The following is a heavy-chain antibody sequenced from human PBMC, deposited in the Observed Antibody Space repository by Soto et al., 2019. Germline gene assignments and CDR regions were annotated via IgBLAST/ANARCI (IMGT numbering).Heavy chain of an antibody. V-gene: IGHV4-31*03. J-gene: IGHJ3*02. Sequence: SETLSLTCTVSGGSISSGGYYWSWIRQHPGKGLEWIGYIYYSGSTYYNPSLKSRVTISVDTSKNQFSLKLSSVTAADTAVYYCAGAYGGNSQHTFDIWGQGTMVTVSS. D-gene: IGHD4-17*01. CDR3: AGAYGGNSQHTFDI. CDR1: GGSISSGGYY. CDR2: IYYSGST.